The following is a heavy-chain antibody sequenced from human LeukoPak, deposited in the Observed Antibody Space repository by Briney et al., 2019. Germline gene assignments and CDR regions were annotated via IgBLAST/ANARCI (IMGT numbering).Heavy chain of an antibody. CDR1: GFTFSSYS. CDR3: ARNSYYDFWGGYYSYYYYYYMDV. V-gene: IGHV3-21*01. D-gene: IGHD3-3*01. J-gene: IGHJ6*03. Sequence: PGGSLRLTCAASGFTFSSYSMNWVRQAPGKGLEWVSSISSSSSYIYYADSVKGRFTISRDNAKNSLYLQMNSLRAEDTAVYYCARNSYYDFWGGYYSYYYYYYMDVWGKGTTVTVSS. CDR2: ISSSSSYI.